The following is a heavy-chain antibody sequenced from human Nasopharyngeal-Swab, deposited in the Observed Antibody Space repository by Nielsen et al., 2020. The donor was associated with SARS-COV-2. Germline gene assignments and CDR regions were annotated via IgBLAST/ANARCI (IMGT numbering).Heavy chain of an antibody. CDR1: GGSISSSTYY. CDR3: ATLSSSWYEYYLDY. Sequence: SETLSLTCTVSGGSISSSTYYWAWIRQPPGKGLVWIGSIYYGGSTYYNPSLKSRVTISVDTSKNQFSLKLSSVTAADTAVYYCATLSSSWYEYYLDYWGQGTLVTVSS. J-gene: IGHJ4*02. CDR2: IYYGGST. D-gene: IGHD6-13*01. V-gene: IGHV4-39*01.